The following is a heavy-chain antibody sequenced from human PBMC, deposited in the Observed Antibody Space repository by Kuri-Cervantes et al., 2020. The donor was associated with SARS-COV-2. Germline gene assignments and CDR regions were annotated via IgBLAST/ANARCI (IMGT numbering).Heavy chain of an antibody. CDR1: GYTFTSYY. Sequence: ASVKVSCKASGYTFTSYYMHWVRQAPGQGLEWMGIINPSGGSTSYAQKSQGRVTMTRDTSTSTVYMELSSLRSEDTAVYYCASHVGERRGGFSAFDIWGQGTMVTVSS. CDR2: INPSGGST. CDR3: ASHVGERRGGFSAFDI. J-gene: IGHJ3*02. V-gene: IGHV1-46*01. D-gene: IGHD3-10*02.